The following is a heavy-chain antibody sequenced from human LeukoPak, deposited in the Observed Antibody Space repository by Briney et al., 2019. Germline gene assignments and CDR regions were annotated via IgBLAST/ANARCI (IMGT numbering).Heavy chain of an antibody. J-gene: IGHJ5*02. CDR2: IYPGDSDT. CDR3: ARQSAAGTQNWFDP. CDR1: GYSFTNYW. V-gene: IGHV5-51*01. Sequence: KFGESLKISCKGSGYSFTNYWIGWVRQMPGKGLEWMAIIYPGDSDTRYSRSFEGQVTISADKSISTAYLQWSSLKASDTAMYYCARQSAAGTQNWFDPWGQGTLVTVSS. D-gene: IGHD6-13*01.